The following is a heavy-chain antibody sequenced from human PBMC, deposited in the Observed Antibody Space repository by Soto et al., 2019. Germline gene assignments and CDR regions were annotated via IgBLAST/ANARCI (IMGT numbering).Heavy chain of an antibody. V-gene: IGHV4-59*01. Sequence: SETLSLTCTVSGGSISSYYWSWIRQPPGKGLEWIGYIYYSGSTNYNPSLKSRVTISVDTSKNQFSLKLSSVTAADTAVYYCAREGWELLGADAFDIWGQGTMVTVSS. D-gene: IGHD1-26*01. J-gene: IGHJ3*02. CDR3: AREGWELLGADAFDI. CDR2: IYYSGST. CDR1: GGSISSYY.